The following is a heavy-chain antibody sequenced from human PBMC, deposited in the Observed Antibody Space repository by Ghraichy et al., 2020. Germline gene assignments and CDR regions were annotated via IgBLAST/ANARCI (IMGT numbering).Heavy chain of an antibody. V-gene: IGHV1-69*13. CDR3: AREQSAVAAFDI. J-gene: IGHJ3*02. D-gene: IGHD2-2*01. CDR2: IIPIFGTA. Sequence: SVKVSCKASGGTFSSYAISWVRQAPGQGLEWMGGIIPIFGTANYAQKFQGRVTITADESTSTAYMELSSLRSEDTAVYYCAREQSAVAAFDIWGQGTMVTVSS. CDR1: GGTFSSYA.